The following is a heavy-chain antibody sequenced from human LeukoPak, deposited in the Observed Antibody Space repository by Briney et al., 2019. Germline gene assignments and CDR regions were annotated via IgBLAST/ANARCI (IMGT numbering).Heavy chain of an antibody. Sequence: ASVKVSCKASGYTFTSYDIDWVRQATGQGLEWMGWMNPNSGNTGYAQKFQGRVTITRNTSISTAYMELSSLRSEDTAVYYCARGSVVIFPYSSPYYFDYWGQGTLVTVSS. CDR3: ARGSVVIFPYSSPYYFDY. CDR1: GYTFTSYD. CDR2: MNPNSGNT. J-gene: IGHJ4*02. D-gene: IGHD6-6*01. V-gene: IGHV1-8*03.